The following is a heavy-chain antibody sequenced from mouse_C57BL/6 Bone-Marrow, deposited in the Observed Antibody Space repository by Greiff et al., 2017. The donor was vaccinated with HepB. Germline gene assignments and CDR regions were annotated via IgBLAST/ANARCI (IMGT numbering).Heavy chain of an antibody. J-gene: IGHJ1*03. V-gene: IGHV5-17*01. Sequence: EVQRVESGGGLVKPGGSLKLSCAASGFTFSDYGMHWVRQAPEKGLEWVAYISSGSSTIYYADTVKGRFTISRDNATNTLFLQMTSLRSEDTAMYYCARTVVATDWYFDVWGTGTTVTVSS. D-gene: IGHD1-1*01. CDR2: ISSGSSTI. CDR3: ARTVVATDWYFDV. CDR1: GFTFSDYG.